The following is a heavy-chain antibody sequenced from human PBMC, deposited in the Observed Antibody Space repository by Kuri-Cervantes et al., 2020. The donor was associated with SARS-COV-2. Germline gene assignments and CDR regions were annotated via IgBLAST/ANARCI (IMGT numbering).Heavy chain of an antibody. CDR1: GYTVTDYY. D-gene: IGHD5-18*01. CDR2: INPNGGP. V-gene: IGHV1-2*02. J-gene: IGHJ4*02. CDR3: ARVRRTDGYRDGFDL. Sequence: ASVKVSCKASGYTVTDYYLHWVRQAPGQGLEWMGWINPNGGPNSAQRLQGRATVTRDTSFNTVYVELSMLRSDDTAVYYCARVRRTDGYRDGFDLWGQGTLVTVSS.